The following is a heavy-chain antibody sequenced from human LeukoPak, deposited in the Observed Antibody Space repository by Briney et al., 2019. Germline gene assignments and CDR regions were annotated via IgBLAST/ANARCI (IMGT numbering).Heavy chain of an antibody. V-gene: IGHV3-7*01. CDR2: INQDGRTR. J-gene: IGHJ4*02. Sequence: PGGSLRLSCVASGFTFGNTWMAWVRQAPGKGLEWVANINQDGRTRQCADSVRGRFTISRDNAKNSLYLEMNSLRAEDTGLYHCARDVKGNLDYWGQGTLVTVSS. D-gene: IGHD5-12*01. CDR3: ARDVKGNLDY. CDR1: GFTFGNTW.